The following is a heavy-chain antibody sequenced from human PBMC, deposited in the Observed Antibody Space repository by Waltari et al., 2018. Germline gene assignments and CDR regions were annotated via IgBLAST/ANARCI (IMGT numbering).Heavy chain of an antibody. CDR3: VRGYRGGNYGDLIFDY. CDR1: GGSFSGYY. D-gene: IGHD4-17*01. V-gene: IGHV4-34*01. Sequence: QVQLQQWGAGLLKPSETLSLTCAVYGGSFSGYYWSWIRQPPGKGLEWIGEINHSGSTNYNPSLKSRVTISVDTSKNQFSLKLSSVTAADTAVYYCVRGYRGGNYGDLIFDYWGQGILVTVSS. J-gene: IGHJ4*02. CDR2: INHSGST.